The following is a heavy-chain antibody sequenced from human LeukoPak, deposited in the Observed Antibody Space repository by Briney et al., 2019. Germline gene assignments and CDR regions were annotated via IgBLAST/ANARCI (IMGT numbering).Heavy chain of an antibody. CDR3: ATILRFLEWSSHWFDP. CDR2: FGPEDGET. V-gene: IGHV1-24*01. D-gene: IGHD3-3*01. CDR1: GYTLTELS. Sequence: ASVKVSCKVSGYTLTELSMHWVRQAPGKGLEWMGGFGPEDGETIYAQKFQGRVTMTEDTSTDTAYMELSSLRSEDTAVYYCATILRFLEWSSHWFDPWGQGTLVTVSS. J-gene: IGHJ5*02.